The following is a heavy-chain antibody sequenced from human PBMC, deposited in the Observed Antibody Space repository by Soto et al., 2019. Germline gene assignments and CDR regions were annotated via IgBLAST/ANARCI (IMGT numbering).Heavy chain of an antibody. Sequence: PGGSLRLCCAVCGFTSDDYTMHWVRQTPGKGLEWVAVISYDGNSHFDADSVKGRFTISRDNSKNTLFLEMNSLRIEDTAVYYCARDGRAYDYWGRGTLVTVSS. CDR2: ISYDGNSH. D-gene: IGHD3-16*01. CDR3: ARDGRAYDY. V-gene: IGHV3-30-3*01. J-gene: IGHJ4*02. CDR1: GFTSDDYT.